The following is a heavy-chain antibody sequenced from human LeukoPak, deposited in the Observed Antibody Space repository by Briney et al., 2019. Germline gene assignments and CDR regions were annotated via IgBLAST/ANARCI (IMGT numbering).Heavy chain of an antibody. CDR3: ARGYSNYGYAFDI. Sequence: GGSLRLSCAASGFSFSSYGMHWVRQAPGKGLEWVAFIRYDGTNKYYADSVKGRFTISRDNSKNTLYLQMNSLRAEDTAMYYCARGYSNYGYAFDIWGQGTMVTVSS. J-gene: IGHJ3*02. V-gene: IGHV3-30*02. D-gene: IGHD4-11*01. CDR1: GFSFSSYG. CDR2: IRYDGTNK.